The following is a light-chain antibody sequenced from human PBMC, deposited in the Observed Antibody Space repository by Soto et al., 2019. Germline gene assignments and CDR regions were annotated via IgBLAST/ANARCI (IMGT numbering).Light chain of an antibody. CDR1: QSVSNNY. CDR2: GSS. CDR3: QQYGTSPPYT. J-gene: IGKJ2*01. Sequence: VLTQSPGTLSLSPGERATLSCRASQSVSNNYFAWYPQKPGQAPRLLIFGSSDRPTGTPDRFSGSGSGTDFTLTISTLEPEDFAVYYCQQYGTSPPYTFGQGTKREIK. V-gene: IGKV3-20*01.